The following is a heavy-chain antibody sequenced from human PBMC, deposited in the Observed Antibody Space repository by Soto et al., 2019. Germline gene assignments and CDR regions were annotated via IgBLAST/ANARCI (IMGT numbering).Heavy chain of an antibody. V-gene: IGHV3-21*01. Sequence: GSLRLSCAASGFTFSSYSMNWVRQAPGKGLEWVSSISSSSSYIYYADSVKGRFTISRDNAKNSLYLQMNSLSAEDTAVYYCARVGPRPYDILYGMGVWGQGTTVTVSS. CDR1: GFTFSSYS. CDR2: ISSSSSYI. J-gene: IGHJ6*02. D-gene: IGHD3-9*01. CDR3: ARVGPRPYDILYGMGV.